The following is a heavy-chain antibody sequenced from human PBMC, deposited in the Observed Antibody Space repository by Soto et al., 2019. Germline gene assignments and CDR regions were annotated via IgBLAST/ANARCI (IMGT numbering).Heavy chain of an antibody. CDR1: GYTFTSYY. CDR2: INPSGGST. J-gene: IGHJ4*02. CDR3: ASNGSEGVTPIRFDS. V-gene: IGHV1-46*03. D-gene: IGHD2-21*02. Sequence: ASVKVSCKASGYTFTSYYMHWVRQAPGQGLEWMGIINPSGGSTSYAQKFQGRVTMTRDTSTSTVYMELSSLRFEDTAVYYCASNGSEGVTPIRFDSWGQGTLFPSPQ.